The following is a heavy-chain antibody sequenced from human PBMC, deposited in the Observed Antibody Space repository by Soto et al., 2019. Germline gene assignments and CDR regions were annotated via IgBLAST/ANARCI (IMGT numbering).Heavy chain of an antibody. CDR1: GGSISNSGNY. CDR3: ARRTPLYASESSRFDP. V-gene: IGHV4-39*01. D-gene: IGHD3-10*01. CDR2: MDYSGGT. Sequence: SETLSLTCSVSGGSISNSGNYWGWIRRPPGKGLEWIGTMDYSGGTSYNPSLKSRVTISADTSNNQFSLRLSSVTAADTAVYYCARRTPLYASESSRFDPWGQGALVTVSS. J-gene: IGHJ5*02.